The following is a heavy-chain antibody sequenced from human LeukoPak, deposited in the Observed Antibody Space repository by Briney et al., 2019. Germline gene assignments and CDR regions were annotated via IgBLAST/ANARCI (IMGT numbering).Heavy chain of an antibody. D-gene: IGHD6-19*01. J-gene: IGHJ6*02. CDR2: INHSGST. CDR3: ASGHGDSSGWPRVYYYYGMDV. V-gene: IGHV4-34*01. CDR1: GGSFSGYY. Sequence: PSETLSLTCAVYGGSFSGYYWSWIRQPPGKGLEWIGEINHSGSTNYNPSLKSRVTISVDTSKNQFSLKLSSVTAADTAVYYCASGHGDSSGWPRVYYYYGMDVWGQGTTVTVSS.